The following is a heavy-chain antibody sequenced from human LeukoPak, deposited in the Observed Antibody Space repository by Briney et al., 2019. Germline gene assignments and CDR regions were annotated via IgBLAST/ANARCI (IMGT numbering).Heavy chain of an antibody. V-gene: IGHV5-51*01. J-gene: IGHJ4*02. CDR2: IYPGDSDT. CDR1: GYIFTNYW. Sequence: GESLKISCKGSGYIFTNYWIAWVRQMPGKGLEWMGIIYPGDSDTKYSPSFQGQVTISADKSISTAYLQWSSLKASDTAMYFCARRDYGGKHFDYWGQGTLVTVSS. CDR3: ARRDYGGKHFDY. D-gene: IGHD4-23*01.